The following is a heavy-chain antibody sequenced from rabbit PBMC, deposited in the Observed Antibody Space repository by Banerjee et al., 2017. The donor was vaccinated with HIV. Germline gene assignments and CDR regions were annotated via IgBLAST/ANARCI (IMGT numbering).Heavy chain of an antibody. CDR2: IYAGSSGST. CDR1: GFSFNNNYV. CDR3: ASGYSDVYFNL. D-gene: IGHD1-1*01. V-gene: IGHV1S45*01. J-gene: IGHJ4*01. Sequence: QEQLVESGGGLVQPGGSLKLTCTASGFSFNNNYVMCWVRQAPGKGLEWIGCIYAGSSGSTYYASWAKGRFTISKTSSTTVTLQMTSLTAADTATYFCASGYSDVYFNLWGQGTLVTVS.